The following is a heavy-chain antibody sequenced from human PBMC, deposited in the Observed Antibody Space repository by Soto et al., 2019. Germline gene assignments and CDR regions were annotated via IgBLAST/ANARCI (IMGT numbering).Heavy chain of an antibody. V-gene: IGHV2-5*02. J-gene: IGHJ5*02. Sequence: QITLKESGPTLVKPTQTLTLTCTFSGFSLSTSGVGVGWIRQPPGKALEWLALIFWDDIKRYSPSLKSRLTXTXDXHKNQVVPTMTNMDPVDTGTYYCTPRQRSGATWFDPWGQGTLVTVSS. D-gene: IGHD6-25*01. CDR3: TPRQRSGATWFDP. CDR1: GFSLSTSGVG. CDR2: IFWDDIK.